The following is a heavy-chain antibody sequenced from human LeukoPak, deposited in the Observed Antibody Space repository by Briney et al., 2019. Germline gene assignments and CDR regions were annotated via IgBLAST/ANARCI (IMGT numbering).Heavy chain of an antibody. V-gene: IGHV4-59*08. Sequence: PSETLSLTCTVSGGSISSYYWSWIRQPPGKGLEWIGYIYYSGSTNYNPSLKSRVTISVDTSKNQFSLKLSSVTAADTAVYYCAKTRDGNTRHYYGMDVWGQGTTVTVSS. CDR1: GGSISSYY. CDR3: AKTRDGNTRHYYGMDV. CDR2: IYYSGST. J-gene: IGHJ6*02.